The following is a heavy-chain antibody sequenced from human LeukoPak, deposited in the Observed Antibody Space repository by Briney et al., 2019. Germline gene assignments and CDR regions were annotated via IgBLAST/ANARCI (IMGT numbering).Heavy chain of an antibody. J-gene: IGHJ5*02. CDR2: IYYSGST. V-gene: IGHV4-59*01. CDR1: VGSISIYY. CDR3: ARGCPGLQNWFDP. Sequence: SETLSLTCAVSVGSISIYYWSWIRQPPGKGLEWIGYIYYSGSTNYNPSLKSRVTISVDTSKNQFSLKLSSLTAPDTAVYYCARGCPGLQNWFDPWGQGTIVTVSS. D-gene: IGHD5-24*01.